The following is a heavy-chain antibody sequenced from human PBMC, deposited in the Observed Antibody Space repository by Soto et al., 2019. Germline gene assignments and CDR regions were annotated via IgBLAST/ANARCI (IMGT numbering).Heavy chain of an antibody. Sequence: SVKVSCKASGGTFSSYAISWVRQAPGQGLEWMGGIIPIFGTANYAQKFQGRVTITADGSTSTAYMELSSLRSEDTAVYYCASTLGYCISTSCLFDYWGQGTLVTVSS. CDR1: GGTFSSYA. D-gene: IGHD2-2*01. CDR3: ASTLGYCISTSCLFDY. J-gene: IGHJ4*02. V-gene: IGHV1-69*13. CDR2: IIPIFGTA.